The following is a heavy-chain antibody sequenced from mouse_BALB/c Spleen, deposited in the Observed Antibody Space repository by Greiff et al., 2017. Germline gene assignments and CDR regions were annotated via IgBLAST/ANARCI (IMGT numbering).Heavy chain of an antibody. Sequence: VQLQQSGPELVKPGASVKVSCKASGYSFTDYNMYWVKQSHGKSLEWIGYIDPYYGGTSYNQKFKGKATLTVDKSSSTAYMQLKSLTSEDSAVYYCASGQLGLPLMDYWGQGTSVTVSS. CDR2: IDPYYGGT. CDR3: ASGQLGLPLMDY. V-gene: IGHV1S135*01. CDR1: GYSFTDYN. D-gene: IGHD3-1*01. J-gene: IGHJ4*01.